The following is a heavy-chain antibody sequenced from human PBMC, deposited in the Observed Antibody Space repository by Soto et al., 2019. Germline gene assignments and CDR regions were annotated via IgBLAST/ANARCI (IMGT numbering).Heavy chain of an antibody. V-gene: IGHV3-48*03. CDR2: ISSSGSTI. J-gene: IGHJ5*02. CDR1: GFTFSSYE. Sequence: PGGSLRLSCAASGFTFSSYEMNWVRQAPGKGLEWVSYISSSGSTIYYADSVKGRFTISRDNAKNSLYLQMNSLRAEDTAVYYCARDGYSSSAGWFDPWGQGTLVTVSS. CDR3: ARDGYSSSAGWFDP. D-gene: IGHD6-13*01.